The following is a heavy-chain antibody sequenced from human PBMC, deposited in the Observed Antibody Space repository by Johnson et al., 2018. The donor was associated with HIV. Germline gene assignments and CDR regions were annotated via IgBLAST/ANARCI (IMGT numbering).Heavy chain of an antibody. J-gene: IGHJ3*02. CDR2: IRYDGSNK. V-gene: IGHV3-30*02. CDR1: GFTFSSYG. Sequence: QVQLVESGGGVVQPGGSLRLSCAASGFTFSSYGMHWVRQAPGKGLEWVAFIRYDGSNKYYADSVKGRFTISRDNSKNTLYLQMNSLRAEDTAVYYCAREIIAAADDIWGQETMVTVSS. CDR3: AREIIAAADDI. D-gene: IGHD6-13*01.